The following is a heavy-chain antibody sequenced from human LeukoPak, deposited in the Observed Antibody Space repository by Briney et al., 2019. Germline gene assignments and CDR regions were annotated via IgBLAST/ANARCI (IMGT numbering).Heavy chain of an antibody. CDR1: GFTFSSYV. CDR2: ISASGGSA. D-gene: IGHD5-24*01. V-gene: IGHV3-23*01. Sequence: GGSLRLSCAASGFTFSSYVMSWVRQAPGKGLEWVSHISASGGSAYYADSVKGRFTISKDNSKNTLYLQMSSLGVDDTAVYYCARDHGRTPYDYWGQGTLVTVSS. J-gene: IGHJ4*02. CDR3: ARDHGRTPYDY.